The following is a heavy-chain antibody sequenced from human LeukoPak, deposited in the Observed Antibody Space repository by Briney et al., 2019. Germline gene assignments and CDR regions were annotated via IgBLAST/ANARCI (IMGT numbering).Heavy chain of an antibody. J-gene: IGHJ4*02. CDR1: RYTFTSYD. D-gene: IGHD3-3*01. CDR2: MNPNSGNT. V-gene: IGHV1-8*01. CDR3: ARWKWTYYDFWSGYDTDY. Sequence: ASVKASCKASRYTFTSYDINRVRQATGPGLEWMGWMNPNSGNTGYAQKFQGRVTMTRNTSISTAYMELSSLRSEDTAVYYCARWKWTYYDFWSGYDTDYWGQGTLVTVSS.